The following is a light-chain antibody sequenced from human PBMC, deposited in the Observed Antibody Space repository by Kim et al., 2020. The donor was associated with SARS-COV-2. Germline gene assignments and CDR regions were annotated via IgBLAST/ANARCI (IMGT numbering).Light chain of an antibody. CDR1: QSVGNF. J-gene: IGKJ4*01. V-gene: IGKV3-11*01. Sequence: EIVLTQSPATLSLSPGERATLSCRASQSVGNFLSCYQHKPGRAPRLLIYDASNRATGIPARLSGSGFGTDFTLTISSREPEDFALYYCQQRSNLGTFVGGTKVDIK. CDR2: DAS. CDR3: QQRSNLGT.